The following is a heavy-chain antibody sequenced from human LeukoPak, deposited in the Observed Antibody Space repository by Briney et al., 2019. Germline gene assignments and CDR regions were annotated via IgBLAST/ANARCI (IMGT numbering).Heavy chain of an antibody. CDR2: IYCDDDK. V-gene: IGHV2-5*02. CDR1: GFSLSTSGVG. J-gene: IGHJ3*02. Sequence: SGPTLVKPTQTLTLTCTFSGFSLSTSGVGVGWIRQPPGKALESLAPIYCDDDKRYSPSLKSGLTITKDTSKNQVVLTMTNMDPVDTATYYCARRWGSGSHDVFDIWGQGTMVTVSS. D-gene: IGHD3-10*01. CDR3: ARRWGSGSHDVFDI.